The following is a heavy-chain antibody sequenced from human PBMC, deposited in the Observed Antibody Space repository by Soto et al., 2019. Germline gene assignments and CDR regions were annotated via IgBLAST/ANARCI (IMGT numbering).Heavy chain of an antibody. CDR2: IFHSGNT. CDR1: GGSISDSSSS. V-gene: IGHV4-30-2*01. Sequence: PSETLSLTCAVSGGSISDSSSSWSWIRQPPGRGLEWIGYIFHSGNTYYNPSPKSRVTISVDRARNQFSLKLSSETAADTAVYYCARGLYSSGHYFDYWGQGILVTVSS. CDR3: ARGLYSSGHYFDY. D-gene: IGHD3-10*01. J-gene: IGHJ4*02.